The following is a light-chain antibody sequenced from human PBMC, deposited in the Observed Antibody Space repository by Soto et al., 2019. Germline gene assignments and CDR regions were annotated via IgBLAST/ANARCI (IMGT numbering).Light chain of an antibody. CDR2: QDF. CDR3: QAWDSNAAI. CDR1: KLGEKF. Sequence: SYELIQSTSASVSPGQTASITCSGDKLGEKFVCWYQQKPGQSPVLVIYQDFKRPSGIPERFSGSNSGSTATLTISGTQAMDEADYYCQAWDSNAAIFGGGTKLTVL. V-gene: IGLV3-1*01. J-gene: IGLJ2*01.